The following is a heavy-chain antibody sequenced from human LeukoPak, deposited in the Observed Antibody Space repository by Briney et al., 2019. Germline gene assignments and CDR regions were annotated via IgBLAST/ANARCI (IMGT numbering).Heavy chain of an antibody. D-gene: IGHD3-10*01. Sequence: GGSLRLSCAVSGFTFSGSAMHWVRQASGKGLEWVGRIRSKTNSYATAYAASVKGRFTISRDDSKNTTYLQMNSLKTEDTAVYYCTVPGSGSYYADYWGQGTLVTVSS. J-gene: IGHJ4*02. V-gene: IGHV3-73*01. CDR3: TVPGSGSYYADY. CDR2: IRSKTNSYAT. CDR1: GFTFSGSA.